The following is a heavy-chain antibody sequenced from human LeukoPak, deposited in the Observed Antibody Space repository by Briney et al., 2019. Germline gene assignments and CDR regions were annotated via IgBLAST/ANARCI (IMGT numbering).Heavy chain of an antibody. CDR3: ARGVYDYVWGSYRYNWFDP. Sequence: SETLSLTCTVSGGSISSYYWSWIRQPPGKGLEWIGYIYYSGSTNYNPSLKSRVTISVDTSKNQFSLKLSSVTAADTAVYYCARGVYDYVWGSYRYNWFDPWGQGTLVTVSS. J-gene: IGHJ5*02. V-gene: IGHV4-59*08. CDR2: IYYSGST. D-gene: IGHD3-16*02. CDR1: GGSISSYY.